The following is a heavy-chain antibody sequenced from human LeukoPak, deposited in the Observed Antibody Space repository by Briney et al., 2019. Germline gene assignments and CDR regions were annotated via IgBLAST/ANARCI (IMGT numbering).Heavy chain of an antibody. V-gene: IGHV3-30*04. CDR3: AKGRFSMTRGVDYYFDY. CDR1: GFTFSTYP. D-gene: IGHD3-10*01. J-gene: IGHJ4*02. Sequence: GGSLRLSCSASGFTFSTYPMHWVRQAPGKGLEWVAVITYEGSNKYYADSVKGRFTISRDNSKNTLYLQMNSLRAEDTAVYYCAKGRFSMTRGVDYYFDYWGQGTLVTVSS. CDR2: ITYEGSNK.